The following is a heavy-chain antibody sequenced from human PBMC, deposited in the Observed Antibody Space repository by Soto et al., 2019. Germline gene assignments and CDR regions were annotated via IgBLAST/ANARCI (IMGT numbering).Heavy chain of an antibody. CDR1: GGTFSSYA. J-gene: IGHJ6*02. CDR3: ARGGAAAGTLYYYGMDV. CDR2: IIPIFGTA. V-gene: IGHV1-69*13. Sequence: SVKVSCKASGGTFSSYAISWVRQAPGQGLEWMGGIIPIFGTANYAQKFQGRVTITADESTSTAYMELSSLRSEDTAVYYCARGGAAAGTLYYYGMDVWGQGTTVTVSS. D-gene: IGHD6-13*01.